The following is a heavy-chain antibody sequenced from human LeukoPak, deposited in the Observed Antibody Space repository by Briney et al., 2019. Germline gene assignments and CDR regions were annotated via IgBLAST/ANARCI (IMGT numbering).Heavy chain of an antibody. J-gene: IGHJ4*02. D-gene: IGHD3-3*01. Sequence: PSETLSLTCAVYGGSFSGYYWSWIRQPPGKGLEWIGEINHSGSTNYNPSLKSRVSMSGDTSKNQFSLKLSSVTAADTAVYYCASGDFWSGYSDYWGQGTLVTVSS. CDR2: INHSGST. CDR1: GGSFSGYY. CDR3: ASGDFWSGYSDY. V-gene: IGHV4-34*01.